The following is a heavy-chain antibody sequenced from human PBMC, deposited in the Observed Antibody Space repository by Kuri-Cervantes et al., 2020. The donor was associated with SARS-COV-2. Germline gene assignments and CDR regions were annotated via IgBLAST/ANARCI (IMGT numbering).Heavy chain of an antibody. J-gene: IGHJ1*01. CDR1: GGSISSSSYY. V-gene: IGHV4-39*07. Sequence: ESLKISCTVSGGSISSSSYYWGWIRQPPGKGLEWIGSIYYSGSTYYNLSLKSRVTISVDTSKNQFSLKLSSVTAADTAVYYCARVGGQVAGTLYFQHWGQGTLVTVSS. D-gene: IGHD6-19*01. CDR3: ARVGGQVAGTLYFQH. CDR2: IYYSGST.